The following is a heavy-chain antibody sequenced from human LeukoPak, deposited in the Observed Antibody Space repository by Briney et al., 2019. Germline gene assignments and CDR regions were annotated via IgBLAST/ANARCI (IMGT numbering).Heavy chain of an antibody. Sequence: GGSVRLSCAACGFTFANYVTHWLRQAPGKELEWVAVTSPDEGLKFYGDSVKGRFTISRDNSKNTMYLQMNNLREEDTAVYYCTRDPILGAPDYFDYWGQGTLVTVSS. CDR3: TRDPILGAPDYFDY. V-gene: IGHV3-30*04. J-gene: IGHJ4*02. D-gene: IGHD1-26*01. CDR2: TSPDEGLK. CDR1: GFTFANYV.